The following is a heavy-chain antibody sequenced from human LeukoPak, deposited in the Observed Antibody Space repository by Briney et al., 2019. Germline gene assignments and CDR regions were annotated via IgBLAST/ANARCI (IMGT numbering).Heavy chain of an antibody. V-gene: IGHV1-8*01. CDR1: GYTFTSYD. CDR2: MNPNSGNT. Sequence: ASVKVSCKASGYTFTSYDINWVRQATGQGLEWMGWMNPNSGNTGYAQKFQGRVTMTRITSISTAYLELSRLRSEDTAVYYCARGPILYSGYDGGSWFDPWGQGTLVTVSS. D-gene: IGHD5-12*01. J-gene: IGHJ5*02. CDR3: ARGPILYSGYDGGSWFDP.